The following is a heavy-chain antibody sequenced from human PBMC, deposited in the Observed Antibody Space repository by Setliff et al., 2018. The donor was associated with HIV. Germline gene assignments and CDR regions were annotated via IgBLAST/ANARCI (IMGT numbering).Heavy chain of an antibody. Sequence: AASVKVSCKASGYTFNNYDINWVRQATGQGLEWMGWMNPNTYNTGYAQKFQGRVTMTRSTSRSTAYMELSRLRSEDTAVYYCATDPGYSSTWYSESFQHWGQGTVVTVSS. V-gene: IGHV1-8*01. J-gene: IGHJ1*01. CDR3: ATDPGYSSTWYSESFQH. CDR1: GYTFNNYD. CDR2: MNPNTYNT. D-gene: IGHD6-13*01.